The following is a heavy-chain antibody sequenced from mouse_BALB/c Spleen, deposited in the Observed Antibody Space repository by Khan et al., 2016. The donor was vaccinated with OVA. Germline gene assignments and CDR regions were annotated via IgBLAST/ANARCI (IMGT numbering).Heavy chain of an antibody. J-gene: IGHJ3*01. CDR1: GDSITSGY. Sequence: EVQLVESGPSLVKPSQTLSLTCSVTGDSITSGYWNWIRKFPGNKLEYIGYISHSGSTYYNPSLNSRISATPDTSKNQYYLQLNSVTTEYTAAYYCARFGNYLWFAYWGQGTLVTVSA. D-gene: IGHD2-1*01. CDR2: ISHSGST. CDR3: ARFGNYLWFAY. V-gene: IGHV3-8*02.